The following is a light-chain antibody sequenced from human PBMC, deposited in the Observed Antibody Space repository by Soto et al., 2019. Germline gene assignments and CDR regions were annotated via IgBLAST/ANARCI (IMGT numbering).Light chain of an antibody. V-gene: IGKV3-20*01. CDR3: QQYGTSRT. J-gene: IGKJ1*01. CDR2: AAS. Sequence: EIELTQSPGTLSLSPGQRATLSCRASQTINSRYLAWYQQKPGQAPRLLIYAASKRAAGIPDRFSGSGSGKEFTLTISRLEPEDFAVYYCQQYGTSRTFGLGTKV. CDR1: QTINSRY.